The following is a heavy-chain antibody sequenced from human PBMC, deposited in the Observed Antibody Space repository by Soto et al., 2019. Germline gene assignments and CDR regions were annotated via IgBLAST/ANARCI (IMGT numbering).Heavy chain of an antibody. CDR1: GFTFSSYA. Sequence: GGSLRLSCSASGFTFSSYAMHWVRQAPGKGLEYVSAISSNGGSTYYADSVKGRFTISRDNSKNTLYLQMSSLRAEDTAVYYCVKDGYSGYDDLGYYYYYYGMDVWGQGTTVTVSS. CDR2: ISSNGGST. D-gene: IGHD5-12*01. J-gene: IGHJ6*02. V-gene: IGHV3-64D*08. CDR3: VKDGYSGYDDLGYYYYYYGMDV.